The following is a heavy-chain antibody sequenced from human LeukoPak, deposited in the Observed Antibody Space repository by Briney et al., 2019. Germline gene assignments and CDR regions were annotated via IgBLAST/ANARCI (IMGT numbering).Heavy chain of an antibody. D-gene: IGHD2-2*01. Sequence: SETLSLTCAVYGGPFSGYYWSWIRQPPGKELQWNGEINHSESTNYTPSLKSRVTISVDTSKNQFSLKLSSVTAADTAVYYCARMRFVVVPAATPYYYYYMDVWGKGTTVTISS. CDR3: ARMRFVVVPAATPYYYYYMDV. CDR1: GGPFSGYY. CDR2: INHSEST. J-gene: IGHJ6*03. V-gene: IGHV4-34*01.